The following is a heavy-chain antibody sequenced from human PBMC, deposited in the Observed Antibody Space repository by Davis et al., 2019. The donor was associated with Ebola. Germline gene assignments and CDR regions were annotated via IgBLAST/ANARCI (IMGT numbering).Heavy chain of an antibody. V-gene: IGHV4-31*03. J-gene: IGHJ4*02. CDR3: ARRGWSGGWVEEDYFDY. D-gene: IGHD3-22*01. CDR1: GGSISSGGYY. CDR2: IYYSGST. Sequence: PSETLSLTCTVSGGSISSGGYYWSWIRQHPGKGLEWIGYIYYSGSTYYNPSLKSRVTISVDTSKNQFSLKLSSVTAADTAVYYCARRGWSGGWVEEDYFDYWGQGTLVTVSS.